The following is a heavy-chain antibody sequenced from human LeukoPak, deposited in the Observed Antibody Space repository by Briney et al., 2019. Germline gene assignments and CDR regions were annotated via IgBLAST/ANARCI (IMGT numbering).Heavy chain of an antibody. D-gene: IGHD1-26*01. CDR2: IYYSGST. CDR3: ARDRGGSYYVGWFDP. J-gene: IGHJ5*02. V-gene: IGHV4-39*07. CDR1: GGSISSSSYY. Sequence: SETLSLTCTVSGGSISSSSYYWGWIRQPPGKGLEWIGSIYYSGSTYYNPSLKSRVTISVDTSKNQFSLKLSSVTAADTAVYYCARDRGGSYYVGWFDPWGQGTLVTVSS.